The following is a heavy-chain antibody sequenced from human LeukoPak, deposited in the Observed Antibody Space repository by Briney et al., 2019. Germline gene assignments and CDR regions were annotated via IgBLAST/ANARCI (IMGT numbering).Heavy chain of an antibody. J-gene: IGHJ4*02. CDR3: ARRPGEYGGNDFDY. Sequence: PSETLPLTRTVSGGSISSRSDYGRWTRQPPEKGLEGSGSIYYNGRTNYNPSLKSRVTMSIATSKNQFSLKLSSVTAADTAVYYCARRPGEYGGNDFDYWGQGTLVTVSS. CDR1: GGSISSRSDY. V-gene: IGHV4-39*01. CDR2: IYYNGRT. D-gene: IGHD4/OR15-4a*01.